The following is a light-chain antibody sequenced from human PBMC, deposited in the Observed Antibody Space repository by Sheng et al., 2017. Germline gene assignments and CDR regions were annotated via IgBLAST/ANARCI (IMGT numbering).Light chain of an antibody. V-gene: IGKV3-11*01. J-gene: IGKJ3*01. CDR3: QQVFT. Sequence: EIVLTQSPATLSLSPGERATLSCRASQSVSSYLAWYQQKPGQAPRLLIYDASNRATGIPARFSGSGSGTDFTLTISSLEPEDFAVYYCQQVFTFGPGTKLEI. CDR1: QSVSSY. CDR2: DAS.